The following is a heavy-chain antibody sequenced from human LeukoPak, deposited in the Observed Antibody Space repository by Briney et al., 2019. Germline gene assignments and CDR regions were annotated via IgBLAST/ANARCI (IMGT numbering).Heavy chain of an antibody. Sequence: PSETLSLTCTVSGGSISSSSFYWGWISQSPGKGLECLGSIYYTGITYYNPSLKSRLTISVDTSKRQFSLKLSSVTAAGTAVYYCARHRGYRNPADSWGQGTLVTVSS. CDR1: GGSISSSSFY. CDR2: IYYTGIT. J-gene: IGHJ4*02. V-gene: IGHV4-39*01. D-gene: IGHD5-18*01. CDR3: ARHRGYRNPADS.